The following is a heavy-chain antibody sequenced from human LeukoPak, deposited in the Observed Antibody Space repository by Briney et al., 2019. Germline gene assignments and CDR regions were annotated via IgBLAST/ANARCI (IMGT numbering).Heavy chain of an antibody. Sequence: GGSLRLSCAASGFTLSSHPMNWVRQAPGKGLEWVSYIGNDGRMMYYADSVKGRFTISRDSAKDSLYLQMNSLGADDTAVYYCARDASHFDSSGYFHNYYYGMDVWGQGTTVTVSS. D-gene: IGHD3-22*01. V-gene: IGHV3-48*03. CDR3: ARDASHFDSSGYFHNYYYGMDV. CDR2: IGNDGRMM. CDR1: GFTLSSHP. J-gene: IGHJ6*02.